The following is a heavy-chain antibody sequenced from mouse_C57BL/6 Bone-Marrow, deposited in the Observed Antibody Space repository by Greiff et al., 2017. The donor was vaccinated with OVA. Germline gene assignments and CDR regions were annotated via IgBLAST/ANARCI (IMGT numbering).Heavy chain of an antibody. D-gene: IGHD1-1*01. CDR2: IYPGSGST. J-gene: IGHJ1*03. V-gene: IGHV1-55*01. CDR3: ARDYGSSCRYFDV. Sequence: QVQLQQPGAELVKPGASVKMSCKASGYTFTSYWITWVKQRPGQGLEWIGDIYPGSGSTNSNEKFKSKATLTVDTSSSTAYMQLSSLTSEDSAVYYCARDYGSSCRYFDVWGTGTTVTVSS. CDR1: GYTFTSYW.